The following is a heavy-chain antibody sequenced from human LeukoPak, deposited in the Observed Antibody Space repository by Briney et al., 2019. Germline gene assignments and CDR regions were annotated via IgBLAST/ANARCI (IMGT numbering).Heavy chain of an antibody. Sequence: ASVKVSCKASGYTFTSYYMHWVRQAPGQGLEWMGWISVHNGNTNYAQKLQDRVTMTTDTSTSTAYMELRSLRSDDTAVYYCARDTYYYGSGSRYFFHYWGQGTLVTVSS. D-gene: IGHD3-10*01. J-gene: IGHJ4*02. CDR3: ARDTYYYGSGSRYFFHY. CDR2: ISVHNGNT. CDR1: GYTFTSYY. V-gene: IGHV1-18*04.